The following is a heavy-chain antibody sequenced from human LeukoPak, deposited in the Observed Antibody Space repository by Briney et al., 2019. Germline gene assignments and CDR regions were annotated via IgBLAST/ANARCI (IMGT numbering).Heavy chain of an antibody. D-gene: IGHD6-19*01. Sequence: GGSLRLSCAASGFTFSSYSMNWVRQPPGKGLEWVSYISSTSSTMYYADSVKGRFTISRDNAKNSLYLQMNSLRAEDTAVYYCARDLPSGWYFFDYWGQGTLVTVSS. J-gene: IGHJ4*02. CDR1: GFTFSSYS. CDR3: ARDLPSGWYFFDY. CDR2: ISSTSSTM. V-gene: IGHV3-48*04.